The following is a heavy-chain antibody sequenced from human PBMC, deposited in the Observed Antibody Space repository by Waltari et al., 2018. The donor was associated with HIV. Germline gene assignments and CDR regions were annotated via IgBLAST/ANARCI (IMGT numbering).Heavy chain of an antibody. CDR3: ARDYGDYGMDV. J-gene: IGHJ6*02. CDR1: GGSIISGLYR. V-gene: IGHV4-61*02. CDR2: LFTGGRT. Sequence: QVQLHESGPGLVKPSQTLSLTCTVSGGSIISGLYRWSWIRQPAGKGLEWIGRLFTGGRTNYNPSLESRVFISVDRSKNQLSLKLTSVTAADTAVYFCARDYGDYGMDVWGQGTTVTVSS. D-gene: IGHD3-10*01.